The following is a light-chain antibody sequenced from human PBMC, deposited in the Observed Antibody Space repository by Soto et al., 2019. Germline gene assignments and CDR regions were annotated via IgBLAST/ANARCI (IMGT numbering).Light chain of an antibody. V-gene: IGKV1-12*01. J-gene: IGKJ4*01. CDR1: QDIYRW. CDR3: QQASNFPAP. Sequence: DIQMTQSPSSVSASVGDRVTITCRASQDIYRWLAWYQQKPGKAPKLLIYAASSLQTGVPSRFSGSGSGTDFTLTISRLEPEDFATYYCQQASNFPAPFGGGTKVEMK. CDR2: AAS.